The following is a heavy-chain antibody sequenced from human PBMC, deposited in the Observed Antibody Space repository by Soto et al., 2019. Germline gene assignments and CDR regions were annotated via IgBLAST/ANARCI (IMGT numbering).Heavy chain of an antibody. V-gene: IGHV3-21*01. CDR2: ISSSSGYI. CDR3: ARGIGIAVAAADY. J-gene: IGHJ4*02. CDR1: GFIFSSYS. Sequence: EVQLVESGGGLVKPEGSLRLSCAASGFIFSSYSMNWVRQAPGKGLEWVSSISSSSGYIYYSDSVKGRFTISRDNAQNSLYLQMNSLRVDDTAEYFCARGIGIAVAAADYWGQGTLVTVSS. D-gene: IGHD6-19*01.